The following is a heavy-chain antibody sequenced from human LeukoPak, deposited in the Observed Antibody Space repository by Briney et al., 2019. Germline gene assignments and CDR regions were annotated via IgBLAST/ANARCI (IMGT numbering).Heavy chain of an antibody. V-gene: IGHV1-46*03. CDR2: INPSGGST. D-gene: IGHD6-13*01. Sequence: ASVKVSCKASGYTFTNYYVHWVRQAPGQGLEWMGLINPSGGSTSYAQKFQGRVTMTRDTSTSTVYMELSSLRSENTAVYYCARAGYWAATGYATNWGQETLVTVSS. CDR3: ARAGYWAATGYATN. J-gene: IGHJ4*02. CDR1: GYTFTNYY.